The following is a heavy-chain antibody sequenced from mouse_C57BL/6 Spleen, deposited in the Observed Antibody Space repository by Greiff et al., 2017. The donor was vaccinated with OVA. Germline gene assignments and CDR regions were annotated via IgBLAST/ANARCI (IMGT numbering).Heavy chain of an antibody. CDR2: INPSTGGT. CDR3: ARPSDGGGAMDY. V-gene: IGHV1-42*01. J-gene: IGHJ4*01. CDR1: GYSFTGYY. Sequence: EVQLQQSGPELVKPGASVKISCKASGYSFTGYYMNWVKQSPEKSLEWIGEINPSTGGTTYNQKFKAKATLTVDKSSSTAYMQLKSLTSEDSAVYYCARPSDGGGAMDYWGQGTSVTVSS.